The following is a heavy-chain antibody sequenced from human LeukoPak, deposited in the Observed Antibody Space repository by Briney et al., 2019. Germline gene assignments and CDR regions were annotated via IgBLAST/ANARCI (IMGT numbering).Heavy chain of an antibody. CDR1: GASISSFH. CDR2: ISNSGST. Sequence: KPSENPSLTSAVSGASISSFHWEWVRQPPREGLEWIGCISNSGSTNYNPSLKSRVTISLDTSKSQFSLKLSSVTAADTAVYYCARTSSSSWYVPWGQGTLVTVSS. V-gene: IGHV4-4*09. CDR3: ARTSSSSWYVP. D-gene: IGHD6-13*01. J-gene: IGHJ5*02.